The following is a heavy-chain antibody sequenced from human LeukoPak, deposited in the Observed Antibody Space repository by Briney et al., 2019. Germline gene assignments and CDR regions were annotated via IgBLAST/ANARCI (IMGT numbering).Heavy chain of an antibody. Sequence: ASVKVSCKASGYTFTSYGISWVRQAPGQGLEWMGWISAYNGNTNYAQKLQGRVTMTTDTSTSTAYMELRSLRSDDTAVYYCARERDARGYCSSTSCYQAAFDIWGQGTMVTVSS. J-gene: IGHJ3*02. D-gene: IGHD2-2*01. V-gene: IGHV1-18*01. CDR1: GYTFTSYG. CDR3: ARERDARGYCSSTSCYQAAFDI. CDR2: ISAYNGNT.